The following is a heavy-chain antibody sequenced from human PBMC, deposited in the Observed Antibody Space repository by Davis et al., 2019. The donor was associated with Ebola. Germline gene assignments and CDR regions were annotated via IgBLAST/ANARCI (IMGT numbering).Heavy chain of an antibody. D-gene: IGHD2-15*01. Sequence: MPSETLSLTCMVSGGSIRSDSYFWGWIRQPPGEGLEWIGTIYYSGSTYYNPSLKSRVTISVDTSKNQFSLKLSSVTAADTAVYYCARHDIVVVVAATNPFDYWGQGTLVTVSS. CDR1: GGSIRSDSYF. CDR3: ARHDIVVVVAATNPFDY. V-gene: IGHV4-39*01. CDR2: IYYSGST. J-gene: IGHJ4*02.